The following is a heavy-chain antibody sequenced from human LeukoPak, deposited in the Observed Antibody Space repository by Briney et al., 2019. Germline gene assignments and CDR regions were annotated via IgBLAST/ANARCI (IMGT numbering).Heavy chain of an antibody. V-gene: IGHV3-23*01. CDR3: AKDATASPYFHWFDN. Sequence: GGCLRLSCAASGFSFISYAMNWVRQAAGKWLGWVAGISRGDRTSHAKSVKGRFTISRDKSKHTLYLQMTSLRAEDTAVYYCAKDATASPYFHWFDNWGQGTQVIVSS. CDR2: ISRGDRT. J-gene: IGHJ4*02. D-gene: IGHD3-9*01. CDR1: GFSFISYA.